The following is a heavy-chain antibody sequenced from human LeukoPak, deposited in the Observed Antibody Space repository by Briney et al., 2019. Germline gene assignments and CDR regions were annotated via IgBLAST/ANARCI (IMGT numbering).Heavy chain of an antibody. CDR3: ATSKPRPGYYYYYYMDV. CDR1: GFTFSSYA. CDR2: ISGSGGST. D-gene: IGHD1-14*01. V-gene: IGHV3-23*01. J-gene: IGHJ6*03. Sequence: GGSLRLSCAASGFTFSSYAMSWVRQAPGKGLEWVSAISGSGGSTYYADSVKGRFTISRDNSENTLYLQMNSLRAEDTAVYYCATSKPRPGYYYYYYMDVWGKGTTVTVSS.